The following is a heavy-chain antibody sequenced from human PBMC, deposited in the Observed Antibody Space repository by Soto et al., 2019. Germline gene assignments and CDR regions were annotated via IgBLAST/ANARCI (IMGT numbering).Heavy chain of an antibody. V-gene: IGHV3-30*18. J-gene: IGHJ4*02. D-gene: IGHD1-26*01. CDR1: GFTFSSYG. CDR3: AKDRGGIYGGAYYFDY. CDR2: ISYDGSNK. Sequence: VQLVEFGGVVVQPGRSLRLSCAASGFTFSSYGMHWVRQAPGKGLEWVAVISYDGSNKYYVDSVKGRFTISRDNSKNTLYMHMHSLRPEDTSVYYCAKDRGGIYGGAYYFDYWGQGTLVSVSS.